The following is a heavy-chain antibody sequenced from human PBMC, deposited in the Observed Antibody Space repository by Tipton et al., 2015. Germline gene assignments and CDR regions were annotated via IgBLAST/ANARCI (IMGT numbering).Heavy chain of an antibody. Sequence: TLSLTCTVSGDSLSSIGLYWSWLRQHPGKGLEWIGYIDHSERPEYKPSLKSRVIMSIDTSKNEFSLNLTSVTAADTAVYYCARGASRAGDFWDYWGQGTLVTVSS. CDR1: GDSLSSIGLY. J-gene: IGHJ4*02. V-gene: IGHV4-31*03. CDR3: ARGASRAGDFWDY. D-gene: IGHD3-10*01. CDR2: IDHSERP.